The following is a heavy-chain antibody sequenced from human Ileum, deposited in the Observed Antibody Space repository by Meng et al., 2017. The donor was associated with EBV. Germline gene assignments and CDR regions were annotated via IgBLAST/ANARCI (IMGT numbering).Heavy chain of an antibody. Sequence: LVKLWSAVNKPGAFARVSCKTSGYRFSSFALNGVRQASSQGLEWMGWINANTGHQTYAKGFTGRFVFYLDTSVSTAYLQISSLKAEDTAVYYCARERMLRGEGSDYWGQGTLVTVSS. CDR2: INANTGHQ. V-gene: IGHV7-4-1*02. CDR1: GYRFSSFA. D-gene: IGHD3-10*01. CDR3: ARERMLRGEGSDY. J-gene: IGHJ4*02.